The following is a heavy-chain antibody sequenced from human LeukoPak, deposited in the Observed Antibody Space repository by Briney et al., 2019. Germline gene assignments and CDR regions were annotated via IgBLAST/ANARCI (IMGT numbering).Heavy chain of an antibody. CDR2: ISSSSSYI. D-gene: IGHD3-10*01. J-gene: IGHJ6*03. CDR3: ARGLLWFGTTPMDV. CDR1: GFTFSSYE. V-gene: IGHV3-21*01. Sequence: GGSLRLSCAASGFTFSSYEMNWVRQAPGKGLEWVSSISSSSSYIYYADSVKGRFTISRDNAKNSLYLQMNSLRAEDTAVYYCARGLLWFGTTPMDVWGKGTTVTVSS.